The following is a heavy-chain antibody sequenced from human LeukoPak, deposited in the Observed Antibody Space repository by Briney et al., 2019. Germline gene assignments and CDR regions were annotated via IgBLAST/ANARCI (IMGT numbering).Heavy chain of an antibody. J-gene: IGHJ5*02. CDR1: GFTFSSYA. D-gene: IGHD6-13*01. CDR2: ISRSGGST. V-gene: IGHV3-23*01. Sequence: QPGGSLRLSCAASGFTFSSYAMSWVRQAPGKGLEWVSAISRSGGSTYYADSVKGRFTISRDNSKNTLYLQMNSLRAEDTAVYYCATPVGQQLVEDWFDPWGQGTLVTVSS. CDR3: ATPVGQQLVEDWFDP.